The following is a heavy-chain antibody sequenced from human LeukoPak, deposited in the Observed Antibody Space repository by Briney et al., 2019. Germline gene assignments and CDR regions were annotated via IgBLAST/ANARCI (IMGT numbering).Heavy chain of an antibody. J-gene: IGHJ4*02. CDR2: ISYDGSNK. CDR1: GFTFSSYA. D-gene: IGHD2-2*02. V-gene: IGHV3-30-3*01. CDR3: ARVLSEEVPAAIGGYFDY. Sequence: GRSLRLSCAASGFTFSSYAMPWVRQAPGKGLEWVAVISYDGSNKYYADSVKGRFTISRDNSKNTLYLQMNSLRAEDTAVYYCARVLSEEVPAAIGGYFDYWGQGTLVTVSS.